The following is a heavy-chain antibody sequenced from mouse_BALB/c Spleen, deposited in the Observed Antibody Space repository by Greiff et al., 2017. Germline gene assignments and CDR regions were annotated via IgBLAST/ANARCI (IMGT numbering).Heavy chain of an antibody. J-gene: IGHJ2*01. CDR2: IWSGGST. Sequence: VQGVESGPGLVAPSQSLSITCTVSGFSLTGYGVNWVRQPPGKGLEWLGMIWSGGSTDYNAAFISRLSISKDNSKSQVFFKMNSLQANDTAIYYCARNRGYWAYYFDYWGQGTTLTVSS. CDR1: GFSLTGYG. D-gene: IGHD4-1*01. V-gene: IGHV2-2*02. CDR3: ARNRGYWAYYFDY.